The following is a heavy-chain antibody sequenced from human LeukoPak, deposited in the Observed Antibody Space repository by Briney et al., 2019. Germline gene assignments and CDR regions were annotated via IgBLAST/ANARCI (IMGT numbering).Heavy chain of an antibody. CDR1: GYSFTSYW. D-gene: IGHD6-13*01. Sequence: GESLKISCKGSGYSFTSYWIGWVRQMPGKGLEWMGIIYPGDSDTRYSPSFQGQVTISADKSISTAYLQWSSLKASDTAMYYCARAAGGHSSSWYELDYWGQGTLVTVSS. CDR3: ARAAGGHSSSWYELDY. CDR2: IYPGDSDT. V-gene: IGHV5-51*01. J-gene: IGHJ4*02.